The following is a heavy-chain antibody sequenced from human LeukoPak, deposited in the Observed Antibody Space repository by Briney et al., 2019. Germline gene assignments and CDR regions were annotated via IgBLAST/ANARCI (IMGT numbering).Heavy chain of an antibody. CDR1: GYTFTSYG. CDR2: ISAYNGNT. V-gene: IGHV1-18*01. CDR3: ARVGRFLEWQNWFDP. Sequence: ASVKVSCKASGYTFTSYGISWVRQAPGQGLEWMGWISAYNGNTNYAQKLQGRVTMTTDTSTSTAYMELRSLRSDDTAVYYCARVGRFLEWQNWFDPWGQGTLVTVSS. J-gene: IGHJ5*02. D-gene: IGHD3-3*01.